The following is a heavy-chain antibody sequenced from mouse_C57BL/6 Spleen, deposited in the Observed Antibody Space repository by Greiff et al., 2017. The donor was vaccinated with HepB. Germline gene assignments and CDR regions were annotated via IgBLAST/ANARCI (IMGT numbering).Heavy chain of an antibody. CDR3: AADLGYFDY. V-gene: IGHV3-6*01. J-gene: IGHJ2*01. CDR2: ISYDGSN. Sequence: EVQVVESGPGLVKPSQSLSLTCSVTGYSITSVYYWNWIRQFPGNKLEWMGYISYDGSNNYNPSLKNRISITRDTSKNQFFLKLNSVTTEDTATYYCAADLGYFDYWGQGTTLTVSS. CDR1: GYSITSVYY. D-gene: IGHD4-1*01.